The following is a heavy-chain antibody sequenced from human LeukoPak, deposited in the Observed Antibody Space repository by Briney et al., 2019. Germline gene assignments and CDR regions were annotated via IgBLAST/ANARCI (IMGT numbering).Heavy chain of an antibody. J-gene: IGHJ5*02. D-gene: IGHD3-22*01. Sequence: KPSETLSLTCTVSGGSISSYYWSWIRQPPGKGLEWIGYIYYSGSTNYNPSLKSRVTISVDTSKNQFSLKLSSVTAADTAVYYCARVAVHSSGYYDWFDPWGQGTLVTVSS. CDR1: GGSISSYY. CDR3: ARVAVHSSGYYDWFDP. V-gene: IGHV4-59*01. CDR2: IYYSGST.